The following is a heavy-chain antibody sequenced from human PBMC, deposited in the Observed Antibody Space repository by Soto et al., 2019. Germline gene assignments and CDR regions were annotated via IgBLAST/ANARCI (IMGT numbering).Heavy chain of an antibody. CDR1: GFTFTSYA. V-gene: IGHV3-23*01. D-gene: IGHD3-9*01. CDR2: ISGTGGNT. Sequence: EVQLLESGGGLVQPGGSVRLSCAASGFTFTSYAMIWVRQAPGKGLEWVSGISGTGGNTYYADSVKGRFTISRDKSTSTLFLQMSSLRADDTAVYYCAKYDVLTGYGDWGQGTRVTVSS. CDR3: AKYDVLTGYGD. J-gene: IGHJ4*02.